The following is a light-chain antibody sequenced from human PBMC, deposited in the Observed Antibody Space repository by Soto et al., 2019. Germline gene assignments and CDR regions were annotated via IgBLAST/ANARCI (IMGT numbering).Light chain of an antibody. CDR2: DVS. CDR3: RSYTSISTYV. V-gene: IGLV2-14*01. CDR1: SSDVGGYNY. J-gene: IGLJ1*01. Sequence: QSALTQPASVSGSPGQSITISCTGTSSDVGGYNYVSWYQQHPGKAPKLMIYDVSNRPSGVSNRFSGSKSGNTASLTISGLQADYEADYYCRSYTSISTYVFGTGTNVTVL.